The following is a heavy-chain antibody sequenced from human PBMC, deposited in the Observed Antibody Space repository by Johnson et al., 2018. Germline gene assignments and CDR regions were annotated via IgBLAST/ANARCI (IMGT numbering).Heavy chain of an antibody. CDR3: ARVLGTSYYYDTRNVAFGI. Sequence: QVQLVESGGGVVQPGRSLRLSCAASGFTFSSYAMHWVRQAPGKGLEWVAVISYDGSNKYYADSVKGRFTISRENSKDTLYLKMNSLRAEVTAVYYFARVLGTSYYYDTRNVAFGIWGQGTMVTVSS. V-gene: IGHV3-30-3*01. J-gene: IGHJ3*02. CDR1: GFTFSSYA. CDR2: ISYDGSNK. D-gene: IGHD3-22*01.